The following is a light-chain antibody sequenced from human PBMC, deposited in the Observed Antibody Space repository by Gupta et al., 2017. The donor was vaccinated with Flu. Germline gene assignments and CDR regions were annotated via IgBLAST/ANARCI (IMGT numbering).Light chain of an antibody. J-gene: IGKJ1*01. CDR3: QQYDVFPWT. CDR2: RES. CDR1: QSISDW. V-gene: IGKV1-5*03. Sequence: GTRFSITCRASQSISDWLAWYQQKPGKAPRLLIYRESTLESGVPSRFSGSRSGTEFTLTITSLQPDDFATYYCQQYDVFPWTFGQGTKVEMK.